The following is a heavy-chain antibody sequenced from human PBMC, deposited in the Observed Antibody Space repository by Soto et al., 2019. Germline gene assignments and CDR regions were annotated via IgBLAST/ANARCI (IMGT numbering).Heavy chain of an antibody. Sequence: GASVKVSCKASGGTFSSYAISWVRQAPGQGLEWMGGIIPIFGTANYAQKFQGRVTITADESTSTAYMELSSLRSEDTAVYYCARNRHYGSGSYSTYYYYYGMDVWGQGTTVTVSS. J-gene: IGHJ6*02. D-gene: IGHD3-10*01. CDR1: GGTFSSYA. V-gene: IGHV1-69*13. CDR3: ARNRHYGSGSYSTYYYYYGMDV. CDR2: IIPIFGTA.